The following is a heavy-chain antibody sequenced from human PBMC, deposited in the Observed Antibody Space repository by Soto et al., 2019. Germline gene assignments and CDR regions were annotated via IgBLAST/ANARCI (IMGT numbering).Heavy chain of an antibody. CDR1: GGTFSSYA. J-gene: IGHJ4*02. Sequence: QVQLVQSGAEVKKPGSSVKVSCKASGGTFSSYAISWVRQAPGQGLEWMGGIIPIFGTANYAQKFQGRVTITADKSESTAYMELGSLRSEDTAVYYCAREGVTMVRGVRSGNDYWGQGTLVNGSS. CDR2: IIPIFGTA. CDR3: AREGVTMVRGVRSGNDY. V-gene: IGHV1-69*06. D-gene: IGHD3-10*01.